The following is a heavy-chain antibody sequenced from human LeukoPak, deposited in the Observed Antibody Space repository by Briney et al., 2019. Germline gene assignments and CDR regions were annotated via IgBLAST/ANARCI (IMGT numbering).Heavy chain of an antibody. V-gene: IGHV3-66*01. J-gene: IGHJ6*02. D-gene: IGHD3-3*01. Sequence: RSGGSLRLSCAASGFTVSNSYMSWVRQAPGKGLEWVSVIYSGDIGGYTYYSDSVKGRFTISRDNSKNTLNLQMNSLRDEDTAVYYCARDTNYYNYGMDVWGQGTMVTVSS. CDR2: IYSGDIGGYT. CDR3: ARDTNYYNYGMDV. CDR1: GFTVSNSY.